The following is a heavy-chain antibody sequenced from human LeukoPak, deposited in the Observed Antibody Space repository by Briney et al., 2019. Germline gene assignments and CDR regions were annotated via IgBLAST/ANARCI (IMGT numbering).Heavy chain of an antibody. D-gene: IGHD6-13*01. J-gene: IGHJ4*02. CDR1: GFTVSSNY. CDR2: ISGSGGST. Sequence: TGGSLRLSCAASGFTVSSNYMSWVRQAPGKGLEWVSAISGSGGSTYYADSVKGRFTISRDNSKNTLYLQMNSLRAEDTAVYYCAKVGFEQPRYWGQGTLVTVSS. V-gene: IGHV3-23*01. CDR3: AKVGFEQPRY.